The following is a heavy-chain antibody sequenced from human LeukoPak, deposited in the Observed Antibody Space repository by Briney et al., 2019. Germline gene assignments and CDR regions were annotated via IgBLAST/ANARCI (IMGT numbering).Heavy chain of an antibody. CDR3: ARGGWGGSGSYYTFDY. CDR2: IYYSGST. Sequence: SETMSLTCTVSGGSISSYYWSWIRQPPGKALEWIGYIYYSGSTNYNPSLKSRVTISVDTSKNQFSLKLSSVTAADTAVYYCARGGWGGSGSYYTFDYWGQGTLVTVSS. J-gene: IGHJ4*02. CDR1: GGSISSYY. V-gene: IGHV4-59*01. D-gene: IGHD3-10*01.